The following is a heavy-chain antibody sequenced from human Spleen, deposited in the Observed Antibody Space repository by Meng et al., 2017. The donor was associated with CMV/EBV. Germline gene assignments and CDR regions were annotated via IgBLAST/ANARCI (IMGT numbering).Heavy chain of an antibody. D-gene: IGHD4-17*01. V-gene: IGHV1-2*06. J-gene: IGHJ4*02. CDR2: INPNSGGT. CDR1: VYSFTSYY. CDR3: ASIHEYGDYERYY. Sequence: KGSVYSFTSYYMHWVRQAPGQGLEWMGRINPNSGGTNYAQKFQGRVTMTRDTSITTAYMVLSRLRSDDTAVYYCASIHEYGDYERYYWGQGTLVTVSS.